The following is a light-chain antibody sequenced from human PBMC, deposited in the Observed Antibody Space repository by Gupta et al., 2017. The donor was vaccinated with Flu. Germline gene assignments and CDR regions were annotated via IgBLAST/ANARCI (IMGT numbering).Light chain of an antibody. CDR2: KAS. CDR1: QSISSW. V-gene: IGKV1-5*03. CDR3: QQYNSYPYT. J-gene: IGKJ2*01. Sequence: DIQMTQSPSTLSASLGDRVTITSRASQSISSWLAWYQQKPGKAPKLLIYKASSLESGVPSRFSGSGSGTEFTLTISSLQPDDFATYYCQQYNSYPYTFGQGTKLEIK.